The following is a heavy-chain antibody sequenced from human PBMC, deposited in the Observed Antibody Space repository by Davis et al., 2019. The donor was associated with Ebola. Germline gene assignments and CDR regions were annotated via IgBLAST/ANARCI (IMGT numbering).Heavy chain of an antibody. CDR2: ISAYNGNT. V-gene: IGHV1-18*01. D-gene: IGHD2-2*01. Sequence: ASVKVSCKASGGTFSTYAISWVRQAPGQGLEWMGWISAYNGNTNYAQKLQGRVTMTTDTSTSTAYMELRSLRSDDTAVYYCARACSSTSCSPGDYWGQGTLVTVSS. CDR3: ARACSSTSCSPGDY. J-gene: IGHJ4*02. CDR1: GGTFSTYA.